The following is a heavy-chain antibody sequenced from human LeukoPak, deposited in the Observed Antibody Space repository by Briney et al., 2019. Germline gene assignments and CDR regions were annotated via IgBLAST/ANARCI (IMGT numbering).Heavy chain of an antibody. CDR2: ISPYNGNT. J-gene: IGHJ4*01. CDR3: ARDPPYSGRFDY. Sequence: GASVKVSCKASGCTFNSHDINWLRQAPGQGLEWMVWISPYNGNTNYAQKFQGSVAMTTDTSTTTAYMELGNLRSDDTAVYFCARDPPYSGRFDYWGHGTLVTVSS. CDR1: GCTFNSHD. D-gene: IGHD1-26*01. V-gene: IGHV1-18*01.